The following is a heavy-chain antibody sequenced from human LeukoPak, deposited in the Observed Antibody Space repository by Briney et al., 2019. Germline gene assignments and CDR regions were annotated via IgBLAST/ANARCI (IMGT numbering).Heavy chain of an antibody. Sequence: ASVKVSCKASGYTFTSYDINWLRQATGQGLEWMGWMNPNSGNTGYAQKFQGRVTMTRNTSISTAYMELSSLRSEDTAVYYCARVLPAGTAKEGFDYWGQGTLVTVSS. V-gene: IGHV1-8*01. J-gene: IGHJ4*02. CDR2: MNPNSGNT. CDR3: ARVLPAGTAKEGFDY. D-gene: IGHD5-18*01. CDR1: GYTFTSYD.